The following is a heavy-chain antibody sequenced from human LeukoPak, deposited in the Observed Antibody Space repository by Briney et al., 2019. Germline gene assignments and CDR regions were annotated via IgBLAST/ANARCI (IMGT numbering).Heavy chain of an antibody. Sequence: KVSCKASQYTFTYYAVHWVRQMSGKGLEWMGIIYPGDSDTRYSPSFQGQVTISADKSISTAYLQWSSLKASDSATYYCAIGEDLDYWGQGTLVTVSS. CDR1: QYTFTYYA. CDR3: AIGEDLDY. J-gene: IGHJ4*02. D-gene: IGHD3-10*01. V-gene: IGHV5-51*01. CDR2: IYPGDSDT.